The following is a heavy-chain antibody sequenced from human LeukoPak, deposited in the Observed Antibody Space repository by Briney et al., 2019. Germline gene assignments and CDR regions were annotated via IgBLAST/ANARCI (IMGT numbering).Heavy chain of an antibody. CDR1: GGSFSGYY. CDR3: ARRSTYYYDSSGYYRYIGWFDP. J-gene: IGHJ5*02. V-gene: IGHV4-34*01. CDR2: INHSGST. Sequence: SETLSLTCAVYGGSFSGYYWSWIRQPPGKGLEWIGEINHSGSTNYNPSLKSRVTISVDTSKNQFSLKLSSVTAAGTAVYYCARRSTYYYDSSGYYRYIGWFDPWGQGTLVTVSS. D-gene: IGHD3-22*01.